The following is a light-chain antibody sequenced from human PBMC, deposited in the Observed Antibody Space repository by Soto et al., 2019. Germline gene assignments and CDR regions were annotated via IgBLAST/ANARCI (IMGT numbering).Light chain of an antibody. V-gene: IGKV1-39*01. CDR3: LRGYSTPFT. CDR1: QSISSY. Sequence: DIQMTQSPFSLSASVGDRVTITCRASQSISSYLNWYQQKPGKAPNLLIYAASSLQSGVPSRFSRSASGKDFTVTIGSLHPDDFANYYCLRGYSTPFTFGQETKLELK. CDR2: AAS. J-gene: IGKJ2*01.